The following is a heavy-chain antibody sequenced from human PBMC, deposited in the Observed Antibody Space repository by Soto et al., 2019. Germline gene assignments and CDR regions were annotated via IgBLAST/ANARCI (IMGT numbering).Heavy chain of an antibody. CDR3: ARDLIGYCSSTSCSPLQY. V-gene: IGHV3-33*01. J-gene: IGHJ4*02. CDR2: IWYDGSNK. D-gene: IGHD2-2*01. CDR1: GFTFSSYG. Sequence: PGGSLSLSCAASGFTFSSYGMHWVRQAPGKGLEWVAVIWYDGSNKYYADSVKGRFTISRDNSKNTLYLQMNSLRAEDTAVYYCARDLIGYCSSTSCSPLQYWGQGTLVTVSS.